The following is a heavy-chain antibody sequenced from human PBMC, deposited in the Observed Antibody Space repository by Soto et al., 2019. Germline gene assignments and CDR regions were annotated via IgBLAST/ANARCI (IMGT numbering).Heavy chain of an antibody. J-gene: IGHJ4*02. CDR2: IRTKANNYAT. CDR1: GFTFSGSA. CDR3: ATLAYCGGGSC. Sequence: GGSLRLSCAASGFTFSGSAMHWVRQASGKGLEWVGRIRTKANNYATAHAASVKGRFTIPRDDSTNTAYLQMNSLTTEDTAVYYCATLAYCGGGSCWGQGTLVTVSS. V-gene: IGHV3-73*01. D-gene: IGHD2-15*01.